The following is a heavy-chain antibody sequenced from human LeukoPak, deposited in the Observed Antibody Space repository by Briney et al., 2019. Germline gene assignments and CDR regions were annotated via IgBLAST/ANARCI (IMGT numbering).Heavy chain of an antibody. Sequence: PGGSLRLSCAASGFTFSSYAMSWVRQAPGKGLEWVSAISGSGGGTYYADSVKGRFTISRDNSKNTLYLQMNSLRAEDTAVYYCAKDRVVLLWFGEWDYWGQGTLVTVSS. CDR3: AKDRVVLLWFGEWDY. J-gene: IGHJ4*02. V-gene: IGHV3-23*01. CDR2: ISGSGGGT. CDR1: GFTFSSYA. D-gene: IGHD3-10*01.